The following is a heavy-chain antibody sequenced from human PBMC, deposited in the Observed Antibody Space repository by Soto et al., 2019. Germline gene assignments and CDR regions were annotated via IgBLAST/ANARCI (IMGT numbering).Heavy chain of an antibody. CDR3: ARMATSGTLNWFDP. CDR2: ISGYNGNT. J-gene: IGHJ5*02. Sequence: ASVKVSCKASGYTFADYGISWVRQAPGQGLEWLGWISGYNGNTNYAQKFQGRVTVTTDTSTSTAYLELRNLRSDDTAVYYCARMATSGTLNWFDPWGQGTLVTSPQ. CDR1: GYTFADYG. V-gene: IGHV1-18*01.